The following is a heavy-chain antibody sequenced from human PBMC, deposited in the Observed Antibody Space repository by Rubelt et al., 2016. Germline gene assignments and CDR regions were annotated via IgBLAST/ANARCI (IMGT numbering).Heavy chain of an antibody. Sequence: QEQPVESGGGVVQPGRSLRLSCAASGFPFSSFGMHWVRQAPGKGLEWVSVINSGGDTYYADPVKGRFTTSRDSSKNTLYLQMNSLRVEDTAVYYCAIYEYFDYWGQGTLVTVSS. D-gene: IGHD2-2*02. V-gene: IGHV3-NL1*01. CDR1: GFPFSSFG. J-gene: IGHJ4*02. CDR3: AIYEYFDY. CDR2: INSGGDT.